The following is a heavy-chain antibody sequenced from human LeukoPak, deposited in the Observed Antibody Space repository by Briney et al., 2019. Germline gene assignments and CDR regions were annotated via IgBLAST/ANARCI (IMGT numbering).Heavy chain of an antibody. CDR3: ARDHAAGYYFDY. CDR2: IYYSGST. CDR1: GGSFSGYY. V-gene: IGHV4-59*01. D-gene: IGHD3-10*01. J-gene: IGHJ4*02. Sequence: SETLSLTCAVYGGSFSGYYWSWIRQPPGKGLEWIGSIYYSGSTNYNPSLKSRVTISVDTPKNQFSLKLSSVTAADTAVYYCARDHAAGYYFDYWGQGTLVTVSS.